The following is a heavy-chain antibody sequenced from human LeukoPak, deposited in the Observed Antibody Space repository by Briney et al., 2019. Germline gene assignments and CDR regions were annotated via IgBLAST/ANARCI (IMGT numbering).Heavy chain of an antibody. V-gene: IGHV1-8*01. D-gene: IGHD2-2*03. Sequence: AASVKVSCKASGYTFTSYDINWVRQATGQGLEWMGWMNPNSGNTGYAQKFQGRVTMTRNTSISTAYMELSSLRSEDTAVYYCARGRSDGYCSSSSCIYDYWGQGTLVTVSS. CDR1: GYTFTSYD. CDR2: MNPNSGNT. CDR3: ARGRSDGYCSSSSCIYDY. J-gene: IGHJ4*02.